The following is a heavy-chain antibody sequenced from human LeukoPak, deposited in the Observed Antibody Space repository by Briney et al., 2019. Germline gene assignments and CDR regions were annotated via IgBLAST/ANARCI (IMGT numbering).Heavy chain of an antibody. V-gene: IGHV1-18*01. CDR3: ARPNPAFGY. Sequence: ASVKVSCKASGYTFTNYAVSWVRQAPGQGLEYMGYISAYNGNTNYAHNLQGRVTMTTDTSTTTVYMELRSLRSDDTAVYYCARPNPAFGYWGQGTLVTVSS. CDR1: GYTFTNYA. CDR2: ISAYNGNT. D-gene: IGHD1-14*01. J-gene: IGHJ4*02.